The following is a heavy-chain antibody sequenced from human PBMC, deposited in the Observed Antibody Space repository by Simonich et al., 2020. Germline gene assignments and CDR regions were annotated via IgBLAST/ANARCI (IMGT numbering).Heavy chain of an antibody. J-gene: IGHJ6*03. CDR1: GYTFTSYG. Sequence: QVQLVQSGAEVKKPGASVKVSCTASGYTFTSYGISWGRQSPGQVLAWMGRVSASNGNTNTPQKLQGRVTKTTDTATSTAYMELRSLRSDDTAVYYCARDYYDSSGYYYYYYYMDVWGKGTTVTVSS. CDR3: ARDYYDSSGYYYYYYYMDV. V-gene: IGHV1-18*01. CDR2: VSASNGNT. D-gene: IGHD3-22*01.